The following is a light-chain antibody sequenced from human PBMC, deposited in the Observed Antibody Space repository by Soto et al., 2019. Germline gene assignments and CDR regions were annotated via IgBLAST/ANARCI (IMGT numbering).Light chain of an antibody. Sequence: SYELTQPPSVSVCPGQTASITCSGDKLGDKYACWYQQKPGQSPVLVIYQDSKRPSGIPERFSGSNSGNTATLTISGTQAMDEADYYCQAWDSSPVFGGGTKVTVL. J-gene: IGLJ2*01. V-gene: IGLV3-1*01. CDR2: QDS. CDR1: KLGDKY. CDR3: QAWDSSPV.